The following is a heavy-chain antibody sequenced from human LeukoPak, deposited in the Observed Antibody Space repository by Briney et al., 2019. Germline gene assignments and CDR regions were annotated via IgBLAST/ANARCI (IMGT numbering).Heavy chain of an antibody. D-gene: IGHD4-23*01. CDR2: MNPNSGNT. CDR1: GYTFTSYD. Sequence: ASVKVSCKASGYTFTSYDINWVRQATGQGLEWMGWMNPNSGNTGYAQKFQGRVTMTRNTSISTAYMELSSLRSEDTAVYYCARVPPTYYGGNSGYYYYYMDVWGKGTTVTVSS. CDR3: ARVPPTYYGGNSGYYYYYMDV. V-gene: IGHV1-8*01. J-gene: IGHJ6*03.